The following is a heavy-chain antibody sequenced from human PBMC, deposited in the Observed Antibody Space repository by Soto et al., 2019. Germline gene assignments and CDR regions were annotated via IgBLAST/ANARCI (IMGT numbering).Heavy chain of an antibody. CDR1: GGTFSSYT. D-gene: IGHD2-2*01. CDR3: ASPFCISTGCYLDYYNYGRDV. Sequence: GASVKVSCKASGGTFSSYTISWVRQAPGQGLEWMGRIIPILGIANYAQKFQGRVTITADKSTSTAYMELSSLRSEDTAVYYCASPFCISTGCYLDYYNYGRDVWGQGTTVPVSS. J-gene: IGHJ6*02. V-gene: IGHV1-69*02. CDR2: IIPILGIA.